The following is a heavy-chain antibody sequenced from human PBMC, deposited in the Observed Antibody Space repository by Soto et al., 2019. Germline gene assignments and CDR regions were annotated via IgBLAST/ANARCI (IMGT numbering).Heavy chain of an antibody. V-gene: IGHV1-3*01. D-gene: IGHD4-17*01. Sequence: GASVKVSCKASGYTFTSYAMHWVRQAPGQGLEWMGWINAGNGNTKYSQKFQGRVTITRDTSASTAYMELSSLRSEDTAVYYCARAPGYGDYPHYFDYWGQGTLVTVSS. CDR2: INAGNGNT. J-gene: IGHJ4*02. CDR1: GYTFTSYA. CDR3: ARAPGYGDYPHYFDY.